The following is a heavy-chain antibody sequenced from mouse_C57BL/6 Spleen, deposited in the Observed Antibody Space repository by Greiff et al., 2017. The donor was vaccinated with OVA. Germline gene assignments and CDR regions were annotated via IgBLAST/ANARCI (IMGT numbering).Heavy chain of an antibody. Sequence: EVQVVESGPGLVKPSQSLSLTCSVTGYSITSGYYWNWIRQFPGNKLEWMGYISYDGSNNYNPSLKNRISITRDTSKNQFFLKLNSVTTEDTATYYCAREEGYGNYVGAMDYWGQGTSVTVSS. J-gene: IGHJ4*01. CDR2: ISYDGSN. CDR1: GYSITSGYY. D-gene: IGHD2-1*01. V-gene: IGHV3-6*01. CDR3: AREEGYGNYVGAMDY.